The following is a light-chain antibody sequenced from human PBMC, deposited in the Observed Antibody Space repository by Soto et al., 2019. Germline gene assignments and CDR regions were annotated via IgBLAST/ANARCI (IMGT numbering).Light chain of an antibody. CDR3: GTWDGSLSAGV. J-gene: IGLJ3*02. V-gene: IGLV1-51*01. CDR1: SSNIGNNY. CDR2: DTD. Sequence: QSALTQPPSVSAAPGQKVTITCSGSSSNIGNNYVSWFQQFPGTAPKLLIYDTDKRPSGIPDRFSGSKSGTSATLGITGLQTGDEADYYCGTWDGSLSAGVFGGGTKLTVL.